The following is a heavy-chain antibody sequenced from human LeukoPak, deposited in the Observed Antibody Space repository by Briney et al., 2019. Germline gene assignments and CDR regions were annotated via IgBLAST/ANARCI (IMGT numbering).Heavy chain of an antibody. Sequence: PSETLSLTCTVSGGSISSSSYYWGWLRQPPGKGLEWIGSIYYSGSTYYNPSLKSRVTISVDTSKNQFSLKLSSVTAADTAVYYCARGVTMIVVVPHWFDPWGQGTLVTVSS. V-gene: IGHV4-39*07. J-gene: IGHJ5*02. CDR3: ARGVTMIVVVPHWFDP. CDR1: GGSISSSSYY. CDR2: IYYSGST. D-gene: IGHD3-22*01.